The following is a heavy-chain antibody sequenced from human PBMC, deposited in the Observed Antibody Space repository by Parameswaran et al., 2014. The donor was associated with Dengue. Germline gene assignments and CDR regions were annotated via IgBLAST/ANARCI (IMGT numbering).Heavy chain of an antibody. CDR3: ARGATPPRMDV. D-gene: IGHD5-12*01. V-gene: IGHV4-30-4*01. J-gene: IGHJ6*02. CDR2: IYYSGST. Sequence: VRQAPGKGREWIGYIYYSGSTYYNPSLKSRVTISVDTSKNQFSLKLNSVTAADTAVYYCARGATPPRMDVWGQGTTVTVSS.